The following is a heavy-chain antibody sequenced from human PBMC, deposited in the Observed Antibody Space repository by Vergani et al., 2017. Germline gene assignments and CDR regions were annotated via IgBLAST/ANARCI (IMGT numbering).Heavy chain of an antibody. D-gene: IGHD2-15*01. J-gene: IGHJ6*02. CDR3: ARGPLGYCSGGSCYVRLEKNYYYYGMDV. CDR2: ISSCSSYI. CDR1: GFTFSSYS. Sequence: EVQLVESGGGLVKPGGSLRLSCAASGFTFSSYSMNWVRQAPGKGLEWVSSISSCSSYIYYADSVKGRFTISRDNAKNSLYLQMNSLRAEDTGVYYCARGPLGYCSGGSCYVRLEKNYYYYGMDVWGQGTTVTVSS. V-gene: IGHV3-21*01.